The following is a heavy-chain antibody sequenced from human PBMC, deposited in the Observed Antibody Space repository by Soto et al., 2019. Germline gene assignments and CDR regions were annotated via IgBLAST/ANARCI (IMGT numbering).Heavy chain of an antibody. V-gene: IGHV4-31*03. CDR3: ARRFDDTPETFFNWFDP. Sequence: QVQLQESGPGLVKPSQTLSLTCTVSGGSINTGGYYWGWIRHLPGEGLEWIGHIFYTGTAYYNPSLRGRVTVSIGTSAHQFSLHMYSETAAETAMYYCARRFDDTPETFFNWFDPWGQGILVTVSS. CDR1: GGSINTGGYY. D-gene: IGHD2-15*01. J-gene: IGHJ5*02. CDR2: IFYTGTA.